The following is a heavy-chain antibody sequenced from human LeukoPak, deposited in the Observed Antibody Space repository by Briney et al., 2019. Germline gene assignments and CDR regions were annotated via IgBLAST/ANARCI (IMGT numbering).Heavy chain of an antibody. V-gene: IGHV1-2*02. CDR3: VRATGNGYNNFDY. CDR1: GYTFTDYH. D-gene: IGHD1-1*01. J-gene: IGHJ4*02. CDR2: INPNSGGT. Sequence: ASVKVSCKASGYTFTDYHAHWVRQAPGQGLEWMGWINPNSGGTNYAQKFQGRVTITADKSTSTAYMELSSLRSEDTAVYYCVRATGNGYNNFDYWGQGTLVTVSS.